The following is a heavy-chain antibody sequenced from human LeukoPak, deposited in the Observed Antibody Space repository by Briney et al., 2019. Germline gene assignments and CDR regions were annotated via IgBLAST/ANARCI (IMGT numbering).Heavy chain of an antibody. V-gene: IGHV4-4*07. J-gene: IGHJ4*02. CDR1: GGSISSYY. CDR3: ARWPDYDILTGYED. Sequence: SETLSLTCTVSGGSISSYYWSWIRQPAGKGLEWIGRIYTSGSTNYNPSLKSRVTMSVDTSKNQFSPKLSSVTAADTAVYYCARWPDYDILTGYEDWGQGTLVTVSS. CDR2: IYTSGST. D-gene: IGHD3-9*01.